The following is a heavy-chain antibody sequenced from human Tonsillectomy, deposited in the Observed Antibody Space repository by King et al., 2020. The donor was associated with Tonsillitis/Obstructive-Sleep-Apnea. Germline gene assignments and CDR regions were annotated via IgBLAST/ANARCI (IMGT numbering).Heavy chain of an antibody. D-gene: IGHD3-22*01. CDR1: GGSISSSSYY. V-gene: IGHV4-39*01. J-gene: IGHJ4*02. CDR3: AIWGTYYYDSSGYDRDY. Sequence: QLQESGPGLVKPSETLSLTCTVSGGSISSSSYYWGWIRQPPGKGLEWIGSIYYSGSTYYNPSLKSRVTISVDTSKNQFSLKLSSVTAADTAVYYCAIWGTYYYDSSGYDRDYWGQGTLVTVSS. CDR2: IYYSGST.